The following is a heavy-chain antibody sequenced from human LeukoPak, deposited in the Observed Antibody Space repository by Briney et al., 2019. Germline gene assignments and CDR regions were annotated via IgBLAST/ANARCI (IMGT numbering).Heavy chain of an antibody. CDR2: IKTDGSQI. V-gene: IGHV3-7*01. CDR3: ARDLNWETY. J-gene: IGHJ4*02. Sequence: GGSLRLSCAASGFTFRTYNMNWVRQAPGKGLEWVANIKTDGSQIYYVDSVKGRFTISRDNAKNSLYLQMNSLRAEDTAVYYCARDLNWETYWGQGTLVSVSS. CDR1: GFTFRTYN. D-gene: IGHD7-27*01.